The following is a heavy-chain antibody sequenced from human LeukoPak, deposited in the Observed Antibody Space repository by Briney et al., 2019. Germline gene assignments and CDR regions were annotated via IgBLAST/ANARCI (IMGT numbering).Heavy chain of an antibody. CDR3: ARDHQPDLTATFDY. J-gene: IGHJ4*02. CDR2: INPDSGGT. V-gene: IGHV1-2*02. Sequence: ASVRVSCTASGYTFTGYYIHWVRQAPGHGLEWIGWINPDSGGTNSAQKFQGRVTLTKDTSISTAYLELSRLRSDDTAVYYCARDHQPDLTATFDYWGQGTLVTVSS. D-gene: IGHD5-18*01. CDR1: GYTFTGYY.